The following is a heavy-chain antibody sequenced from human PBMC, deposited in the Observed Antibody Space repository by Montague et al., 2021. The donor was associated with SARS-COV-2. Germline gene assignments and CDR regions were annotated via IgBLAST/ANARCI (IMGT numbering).Heavy chain of an antibody. CDR3: ARDEDQVDSNYYFDY. J-gene: IGHJ4*02. CDR1: TFTFSSYA. CDR2: ISNDGTNK. D-gene: IGHD3-9*01. V-gene: IGHV3-30*04. Sequence: SLRLSCAASTFTFSSYAMHLVRQAPGKGLEWVAVISNDGTNKYYADSVKGRFTISRDNSKNTLYLQMNSLRAEDTAVYYCARDEDQVDSNYYFDYWGQGTLVTVSS.